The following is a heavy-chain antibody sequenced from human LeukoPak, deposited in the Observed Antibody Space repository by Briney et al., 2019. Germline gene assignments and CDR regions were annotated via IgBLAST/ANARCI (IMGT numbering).Heavy chain of an antibody. Sequence: GGSLRLSCAASRFTFSSYAMSWVRQAPGKGLEWVSAISGSGGSTYYADSVKGRFTISRDNSKNTLYLQMNSLRAEDTAVYYCAKKGIQLWSFDYWGQGTLVTVSS. D-gene: IGHD5-18*01. CDR1: RFTFSSYA. J-gene: IGHJ4*02. V-gene: IGHV3-23*01. CDR2: ISGSGGST. CDR3: AKKGIQLWSFDY.